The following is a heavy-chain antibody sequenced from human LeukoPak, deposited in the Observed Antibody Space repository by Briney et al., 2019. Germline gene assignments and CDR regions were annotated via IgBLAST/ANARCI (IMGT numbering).Heavy chain of an antibody. CDR2: MSCSGGSP. V-gene: IGHV3-23*01. J-gene: IGHJ3*02. CDR3: ANDLSPQPGPHAFHI. D-gene: IGHD2-8*02. CDR1: GFTFSSYA. Sequence: GGSLRLSCAGSGFTFSSYARSWVRQAPGKGLEWVSAMSCSGGSPYYADSVKGRFTISRDSSKNTLYLQMNSLSAEDTAVYYCANDLSPQPGPHAFHIWRQGPMVTVSS.